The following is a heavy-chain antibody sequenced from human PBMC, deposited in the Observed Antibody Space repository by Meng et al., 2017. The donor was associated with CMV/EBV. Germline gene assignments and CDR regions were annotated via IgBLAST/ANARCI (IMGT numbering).Heavy chain of an antibody. V-gene: IGHV3-30-3*01. J-gene: IGHJ4*02. CDR2: ISYDGSNK. Sequence: GESLKISCAASGLTFSSYAMHWVRQAPGKGLEWVAVISYDGSNKYYADSVKGRFTISRDNSKNTLYLQTNSLRAEDTAVYYCAVHSNYFDYWGQGTLVTVSS. CDR3: AVHSNYFDY. D-gene: IGHD4-11*01. CDR1: GLTFSSYA.